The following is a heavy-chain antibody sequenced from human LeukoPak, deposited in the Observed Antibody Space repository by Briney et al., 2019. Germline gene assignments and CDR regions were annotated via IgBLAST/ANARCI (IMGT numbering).Heavy chain of an antibody. Sequence: GGSLRLSCAASGFTFYDYAMRWVRQAPGKGLEWVSGISWNSGSIGYADSVKGRFTISRDNAKNSLYLQMNSLRAEDTALYYCANGGYCSSTSCYTPFDYWGQGTLVTVSS. J-gene: IGHJ4*02. CDR2: ISWNSGSI. CDR1: GFTFYDYA. CDR3: ANGGYCSSTSCYTPFDY. D-gene: IGHD2-2*02. V-gene: IGHV3-9*01.